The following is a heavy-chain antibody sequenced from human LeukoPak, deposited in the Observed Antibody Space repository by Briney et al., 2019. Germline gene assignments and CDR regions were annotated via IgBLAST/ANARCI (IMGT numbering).Heavy chain of an antibody. CDR1: GFTFSSYW. V-gene: IGHV3-7*01. Sequence: GGSLRLSCAASGFTFSSYWMSWVRQAPGKGLEWVANIKQDGSEKYYVDSVKGRFTISRDNAKNSLYLQMNSLRAEDTAVYYCASGTILTLCVAFDIWGQGTMVTVSS. CDR2: IKQDGSEK. J-gene: IGHJ3*02. D-gene: IGHD3-9*01. CDR3: ASGTILTLCVAFDI.